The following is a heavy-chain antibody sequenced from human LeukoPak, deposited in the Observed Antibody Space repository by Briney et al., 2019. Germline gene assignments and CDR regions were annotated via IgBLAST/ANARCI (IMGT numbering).Heavy chain of an antibody. V-gene: IGHV4-39*01. CDR3: ASATVTGGYFDY. J-gene: IGHJ4*02. CDR2: IYYSGST. CDR1: GGSISSSSYY. D-gene: IGHD4-17*01. Sequence: PSETLSLTCTVSGGSISSSSYYWGWIRQPPGKGLEWIGSIYYSGSTYYNPSHKSRVTISVDTSKNQFSLKLSSVTAADTAVYYCASATVTGGYFDYWGQGTLVTVSS.